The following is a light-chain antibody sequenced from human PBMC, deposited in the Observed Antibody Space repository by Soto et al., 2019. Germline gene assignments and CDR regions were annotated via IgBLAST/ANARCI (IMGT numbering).Light chain of an antibody. CDR1: QGIRTD. V-gene: IGKV1-6*01. CDR2: GAS. Sequence: AVQLTQSQSSLSASVGDRVTITCGASQGIRTDLGWYQQSPGKAPKVLIVGASTLQSGVPSRFSGSGYGTDLTLTLSSLQPEDSATYHSIQDFRXPRTSGQGTKV. J-gene: IGKJ1*01. CDR3: IQDFRXPRT.